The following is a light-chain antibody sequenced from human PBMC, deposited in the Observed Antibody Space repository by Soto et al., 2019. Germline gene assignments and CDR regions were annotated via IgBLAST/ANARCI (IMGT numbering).Light chain of an antibody. CDR3: QQRSDWPPSLT. V-gene: IGKV3-11*01. J-gene: IGKJ4*01. CDR1: QSVSSSS. CDR2: AAS. Sequence: EIVLTQSPGTLSLSPGERATLSCRASQSVSSSSLAWYQQKPGQAPRLLIYAASHRATGIPTRFSGSGSGTDFTLTISSLEPEDFAVYYCQQRSDWPPSLTFGGGTKVDIK.